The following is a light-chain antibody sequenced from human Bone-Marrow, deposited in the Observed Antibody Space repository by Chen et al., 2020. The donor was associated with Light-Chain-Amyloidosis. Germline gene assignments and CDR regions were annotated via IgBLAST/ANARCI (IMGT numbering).Light chain of an antibody. CDR3: QVWDRSSDRPV. CDR1: NIGSTS. J-gene: IGLJ3*02. Sequence: SYVLTQPSSVSVAPGQTATIACGGNNIGSTSVHWYHQTPGQAPLLVVYDDSDRPSGIPERLSGSNSGNTATLTINRVEAGDEADYYCQVWDRSSDRPVFGGGTKLTVL. CDR2: DDS. V-gene: IGLV3-21*02.